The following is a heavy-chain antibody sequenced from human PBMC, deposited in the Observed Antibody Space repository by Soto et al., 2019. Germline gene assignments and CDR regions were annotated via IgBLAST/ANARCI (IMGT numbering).Heavy chain of an antibody. D-gene: IGHD1-26*01. J-gene: IGHJ4*01. CDR1: GFTFSTHG. CDR3: AKDLAAGVGPIYFYN. CDR2: ISYDGNNK. V-gene: IGHV3-30*18. Sequence: QMQLVESGGGVVQPGRSLRLSCAASGFTFSTHGMHWVRQAPGKGLEWVALISYDGNNKYYADSFKGRFTISRDSSNNTLSLQINSLRPEDTAIYFCAKDLAAGVGPIYFYNWGHVTMLTVSS.